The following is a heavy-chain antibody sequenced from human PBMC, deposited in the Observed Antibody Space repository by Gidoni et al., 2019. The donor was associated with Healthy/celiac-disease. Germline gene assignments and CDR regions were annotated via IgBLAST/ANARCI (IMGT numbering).Heavy chain of an antibody. J-gene: IGHJ6*02. CDR1: GFTFPNYW. CDR3: ARNRRSFGPPTTLYGMDV. D-gene: IGHD1-26*01. CDR2: IKEDGSQK. V-gene: IGHV3-7*03. Sequence: EVLLVESGGGLIQPVGSVRPYCPAPGFTFPNYWMPWVRRSPGKGLEWVGHIKEDGSQKFYLDSVKGRFTISRDNAENSLYLQLNSLRAEDTAIYYCARNRRSFGPPTTLYGMDVWGQGTTVTVSS.